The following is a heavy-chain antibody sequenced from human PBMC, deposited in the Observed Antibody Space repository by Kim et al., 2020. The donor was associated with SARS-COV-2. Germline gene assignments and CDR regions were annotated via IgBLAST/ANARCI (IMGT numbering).Heavy chain of an antibody. V-gene: IGHV3-30*01. D-gene: IGHD3-10*01. J-gene: IGHJ4*02. CDR3: ARAAYYYGSGSDFDY. Sequence: ADAVKGRVTISRDNSKNTLYRQMNSLRAEDTAVYYCARAAYYYGSGSDFDYWGQGTLVTVSS.